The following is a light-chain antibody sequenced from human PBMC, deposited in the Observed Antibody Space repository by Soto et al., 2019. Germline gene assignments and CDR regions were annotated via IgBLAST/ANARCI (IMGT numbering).Light chain of an antibody. V-gene: IGKV3-15*01. J-gene: IGKJ1*01. CDR1: QSVDKD. CDR3: HQSNKWTRT. Sequence: EIVMTQSPATLSVSPGEGATLSCRPSQSVDKDLAWYRQKPGQAPSLLVYDASTRATGVPARFSGSGSGTEFTLTITSLQSEDFAVYFCHQSNKWTRTCGRGTKVDIK. CDR2: DAS.